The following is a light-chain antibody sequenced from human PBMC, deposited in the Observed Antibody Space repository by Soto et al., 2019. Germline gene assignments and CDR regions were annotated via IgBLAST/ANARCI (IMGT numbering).Light chain of an antibody. CDR2: DAS. CDR1: QDISTS. J-gene: IGKJ5*01. Sequence: DIQMTQSPSSLSASVGDRVTITCQASQDISTSLNWYQQKPGRAPKLLIYDASNLETGVPPWFSGSGSGTDFTFTISSLQPEDIATYYCQHCHNLPITFGQGTRLEIK. CDR3: QHCHNLPIT. V-gene: IGKV1-33*01.